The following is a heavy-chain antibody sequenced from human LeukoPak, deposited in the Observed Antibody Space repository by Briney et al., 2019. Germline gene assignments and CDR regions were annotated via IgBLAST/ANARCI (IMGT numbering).Heavy chain of an antibody. CDR2: IYYSGST. CDR1: GGSISSYY. CDR3: ATTTEGGYTYGYFYYYYMDV. D-gene: IGHD5-18*01. J-gene: IGHJ6*03. Sequence: PSETLSLTCTVSGGSISSYYWSWIRQPPGKGLEWIAYIYYSGSTNYNPSLKSRVTISVDTSKNQFSLKLRSVTAADTAVYYCATTTEGGYTYGYFYYYYMDVWGKGTTVTISS. V-gene: IGHV4-59*01.